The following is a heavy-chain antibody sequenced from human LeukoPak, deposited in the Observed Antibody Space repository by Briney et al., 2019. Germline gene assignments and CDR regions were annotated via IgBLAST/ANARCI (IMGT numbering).Heavy chain of an antibody. J-gene: IGHJ4*02. CDR3: AKGETGALWYGELFPPRYFDY. V-gene: IGHV3-23*01. Sequence: GGSLRLSCAASGFTFSSYGMSWVRQAPGKGLEWVSAISGSGGSTYYADSVKGRFTISRDNSKNTLYLQMNSLRAEDTAVYYCAKGETGALWYGELFPPRYFDYWGQGTLVTVSS. CDR1: GFTFSSYG. D-gene: IGHD3-10*01. CDR2: ISGSGGST.